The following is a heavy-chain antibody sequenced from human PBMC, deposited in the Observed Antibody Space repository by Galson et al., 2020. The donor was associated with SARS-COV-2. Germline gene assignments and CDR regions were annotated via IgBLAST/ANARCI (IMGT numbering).Heavy chain of an antibody. CDR3: ARDGQSSSGWACDY. CDR2: IFFDGSEK. J-gene: IGHJ4*02. D-gene: IGHD6-19*01. CDR1: GFTFSDHA. V-gene: IGHV3-33*01. Sequence: GGSLRLSCAASGFTFSDHAMHWVRQAPGKGLEWVAQIFFDGSEKYYGDSVRGRFTISRDSSKNTVYLQMNNLRVDDTAVYYCARDGQSSSGWACDYWGQGTLLTVSS.